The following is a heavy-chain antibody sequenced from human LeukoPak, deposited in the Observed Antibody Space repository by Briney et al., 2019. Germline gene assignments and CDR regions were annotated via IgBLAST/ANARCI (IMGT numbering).Heavy chain of an antibody. D-gene: IGHD6-13*01. Sequence: SETLSLTCTVSGGSISSGGYYWSWIRQHPGKGLEWIGYIYYSGSTYYNPSLKSRVTISVDTSKNQFSLKLSSVTAADTAVYYCARGRSSSWADLYYYYGMDVWGQGTTVTVSS. V-gene: IGHV4-31*03. CDR3: ARGRSSSWADLYYYYGMDV. J-gene: IGHJ6*02. CDR2: IYYSGST. CDR1: GGSISSGGYY.